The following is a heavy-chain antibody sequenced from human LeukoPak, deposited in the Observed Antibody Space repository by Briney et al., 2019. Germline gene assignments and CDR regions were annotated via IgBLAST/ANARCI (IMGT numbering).Heavy chain of an antibody. CDR3: ASEITMVRGVIIDDY. V-gene: IGHV1-69*04. CDR2: IIPILGIA. CDR1: VGTFSSYA. Sequence: SVKVSCKASVGTFSSYAISWVRQAPGQGLEWMGRIIPILGIANYAQKFQGRVTITADKSTSTAYMELSSLRSEDTAVYYCASEITMVRGVIIDDYWGQGTLVTVSS. J-gene: IGHJ4*02. D-gene: IGHD3-10*01.